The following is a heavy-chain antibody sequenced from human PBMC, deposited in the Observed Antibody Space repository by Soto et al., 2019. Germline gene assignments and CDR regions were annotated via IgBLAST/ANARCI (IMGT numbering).Heavy chain of an antibody. J-gene: IGHJ4*02. CDR3: AKGLLNGRWYAAD. CDR1: GFTFSNRV. D-gene: IGHD6-13*01. CDR2: ITKTGDT. Sequence: EVHLLESGGVLVQPGESLRLSCETSGFTFSNRVMTWVRQAPGKGLEWVSVITKTGDTDYADSVKGRFTIPRDNSKNTVYLQMNSLRAEDTAVYYCAKGLLNGRWYAADWGQGTLVTVSS. V-gene: IGHV3-23*01.